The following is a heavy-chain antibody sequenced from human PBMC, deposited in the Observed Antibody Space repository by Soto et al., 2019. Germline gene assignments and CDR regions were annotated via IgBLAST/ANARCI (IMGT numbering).Heavy chain of an antibody. V-gene: IGHV4-30-4*01. CDR2: IYYSGST. J-gene: IGHJ4*02. Sequence: SETLSLTCTVSGGSISSGDYYWSWIRQPPGKGLEWIGYIYYSGSTSYNPSLKSRVTISVDTSKNQFSLKLSSVTAADTAVYYCARTYYYGSGRSDYWGQGTLVTVSS. D-gene: IGHD3-10*01. CDR3: ARTYYYGSGRSDY. CDR1: GGSISSGDYY.